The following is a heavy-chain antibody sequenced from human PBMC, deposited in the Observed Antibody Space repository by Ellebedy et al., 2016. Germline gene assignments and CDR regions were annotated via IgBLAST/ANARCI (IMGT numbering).Heavy chain of an antibody. Sequence: GGSLRLSCAASGFTFSSYAMHWVRQAPGKGLEWVAVISYDGSNKYYADSVKGRFTISRDNSKNRLYLQMSSLKVEDTATYYCANVGGSGTYYNGYWGQGTLVIVSS. CDR3: ANVGGSGTYYNGY. J-gene: IGHJ4*02. CDR1: GFTFSSYA. V-gene: IGHV3-30-3*01. CDR2: ISYDGSNK. D-gene: IGHD3-10*01.